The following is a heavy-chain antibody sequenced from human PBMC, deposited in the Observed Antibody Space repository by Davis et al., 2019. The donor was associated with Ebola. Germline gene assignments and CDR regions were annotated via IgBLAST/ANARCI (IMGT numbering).Heavy chain of an antibody. CDR1: GGSISSSSYY. Sequence: MPSETLSLTCTVSGGSISSSSYYWGWIRQPPGKGLEWIGSIYYSGSTYYNPSLKSRVTISVDTSKNQFSLKLSSVTAADTAVYYCARVVAATRFDYWGQGTLVTVSS. J-gene: IGHJ4*02. CDR2: IYYSGST. V-gene: IGHV4-39*01. D-gene: IGHD2-15*01. CDR3: ARVVAATRFDY.